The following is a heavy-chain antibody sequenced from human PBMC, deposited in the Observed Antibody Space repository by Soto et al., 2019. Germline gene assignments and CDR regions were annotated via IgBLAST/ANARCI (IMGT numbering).Heavy chain of an antibody. Sequence: SVNVSCKASGGTFSSYAISWVRQAPGQGLEWMGGIIPIFGTANYAQKFQGRVTITADESTSTAYMELSSLRSEDTAVYYCAMVAVRGAFCDYWGQGTMGTVSA. CDR3: AMVAVRGAFCDY. CDR1: GGTFSSYA. CDR2: IIPIFGTA. J-gene: IGHJ4*02. V-gene: IGHV1-69*13. D-gene: IGHD3-10*01.